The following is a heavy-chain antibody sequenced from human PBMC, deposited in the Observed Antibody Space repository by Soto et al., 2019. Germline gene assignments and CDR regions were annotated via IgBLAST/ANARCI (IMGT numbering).Heavy chain of an antibody. D-gene: IGHD1-26*01. CDR3: AKGGAIVAARTSVHPYNAMDV. J-gene: IGHJ6*02. CDR2: INPNSGDT. Sequence: ASVKVSCKASGYTFTGYYVHWVRQAPGQGLEWMGWINPNSGDTYLAQRFQGRVTMNRDTSIGTAYMELRGLTSDDTAEYYCAKGGAIVAARTSVHPYNAMDVWGQGTTVTVSS. CDR1: GYTFTGYY. V-gene: IGHV1-2*02.